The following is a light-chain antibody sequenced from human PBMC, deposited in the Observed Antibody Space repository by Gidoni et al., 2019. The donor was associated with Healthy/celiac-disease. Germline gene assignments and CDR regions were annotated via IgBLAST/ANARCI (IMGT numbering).Light chain of an antibody. CDR2: AAS. J-gene: IGKJ2*01. CDR1: QSISSS. CDR3: QQSYSTPRT. V-gene: IGKV1-39*01. Sequence: DLQLPPSPSSPSASVGDRVTITCRASQSISSSFNWYQQKPGTAPKLLIYAASSLQTGVPSSFSGSGSGTDFTLTISSLQPEDFATYYCQQSYSTPRTFGQGTKLEIK.